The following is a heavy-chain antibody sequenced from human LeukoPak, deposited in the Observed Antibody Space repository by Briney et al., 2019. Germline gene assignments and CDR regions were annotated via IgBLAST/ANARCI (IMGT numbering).Heavy chain of an antibody. V-gene: IGHV3-23*01. CDR2: ISGSSGST. D-gene: IGHD6-13*01. J-gene: IGHJ3*02. Sequence: PGGSLRLSCAASGFTFSSYAMSWVRQAPGKGLEWVSAISGSSGSTYYADSVKGRFTISRDNSKNTLYLQMNSLRAEDTAVYYCAKKHPYSSSWYGPDAFDIWGQGTMVTVSS. CDR3: AKKHPYSSSWYGPDAFDI. CDR1: GFTFSSYA.